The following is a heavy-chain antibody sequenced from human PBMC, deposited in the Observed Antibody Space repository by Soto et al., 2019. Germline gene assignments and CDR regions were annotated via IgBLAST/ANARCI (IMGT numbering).Heavy chain of an antibody. CDR1: GGSISSYY. J-gene: IGHJ5*02. CDR3: ARLWFGERYNWVDP. D-gene: IGHD3-10*01. V-gene: IGHV4-59*01. Sequence: SETLSLTCTVSGGSISSYYWSWIRQPPGKGLEWIGYIYYSGSTNYNPSLKSRVTISVDTSKNQFSLKLSSVTAADTAVYYCARLWFGERYNWVDPWGQGTLVTVSS. CDR2: IYYSGST.